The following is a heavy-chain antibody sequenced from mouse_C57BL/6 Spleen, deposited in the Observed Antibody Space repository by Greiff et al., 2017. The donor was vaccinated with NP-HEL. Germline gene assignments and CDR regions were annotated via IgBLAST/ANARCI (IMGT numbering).Heavy chain of an antibody. CDR2: IDPDTGGT. Sequence: QVQLQQSGAELVRPGASVTLSCKASGYTFTDYEMHWVKQTPVHGLEWIGAIDPDTGGTAYNQKFKGKAILTADKSSSTAYMELRLLTSEDSAVYYCTRLTLIATVVATGYFDYWGQGTTLTVSS. V-gene: IGHV1-15*01. D-gene: IGHD1-1*01. J-gene: IGHJ2*01. CDR1: GYTFTDYE. CDR3: TRLTLIATVVATGYFDY.